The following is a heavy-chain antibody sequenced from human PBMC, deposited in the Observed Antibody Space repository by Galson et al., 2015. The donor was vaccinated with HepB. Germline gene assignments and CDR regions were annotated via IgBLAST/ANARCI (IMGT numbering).Heavy chain of an antibody. J-gene: IGHJ4*02. CDR2: ISYDGSNK. CDR3: AKDPYLYSALAGTMAGFDY. CDR1: GFTFSHYG. D-gene: IGHD6-19*01. Sequence: SLRLSCAASGFTFSHYGMHWVRQAPGKGLEWVAVISYDGSNKYYADSVKGRFTISRDNSKNTLYLQMNSLRAKDTALYYCAKDPYLYSALAGTMAGFDYWGQGTLVTVSS. V-gene: IGHV3-30*18.